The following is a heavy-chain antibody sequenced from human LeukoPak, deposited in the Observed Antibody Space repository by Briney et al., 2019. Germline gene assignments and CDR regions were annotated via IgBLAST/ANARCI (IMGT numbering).Heavy chain of an antibody. J-gene: IGHJ4*02. CDR3: ARDMLKVVPAAIGNY. CDR2: ISYDGSNK. Sequence: PGGSLRLSCAASGFTFSSYGMHWVRQAPGKGLEWVAVISYDGSNKYYADSVKGRFTISRDNSKNTLYLQMNSLRAEDTAVYYCARDMLKVVPAAIGNYWGQGTLVTVSS. CDR1: GFTFSSYG. V-gene: IGHV3-30-3*01. D-gene: IGHD2-2*01.